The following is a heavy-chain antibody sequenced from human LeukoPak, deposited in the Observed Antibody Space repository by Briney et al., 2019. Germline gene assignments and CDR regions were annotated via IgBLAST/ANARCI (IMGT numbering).Heavy chain of an antibody. J-gene: IGHJ5*02. Sequence: GGSLRLSCAASGFPFSTYWMSWVRQAPGKGLEWVANINQDGTEKYYVDSVKGRFTISRDNAKNSLYLQMNSLRAEDTAVYYCARDVATISNWFDPWGQGTLVTVSS. CDR1: GFPFSTYW. V-gene: IGHV3-7*01. CDR2: INQDGTEK. CDR3: ARDVATISNWFDP. D-gene: IGHD5-24*01.